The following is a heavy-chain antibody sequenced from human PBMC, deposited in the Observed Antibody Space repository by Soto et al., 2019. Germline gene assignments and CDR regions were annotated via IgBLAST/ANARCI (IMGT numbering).Heavy chain of an antibody. CDR2: IWYDGSNK. CDR3: ARDQTKHCSSTSCSSIFDY. CDR1: GFTFSSYG. D-gene: IGHD2-2*01. J-gene: IGHJ4*02. V-gene: IGHV3-33*01. Sequence: PGGSLRLSCAASGFTFSSYGMHWVRQAPGKGLEWVAVIWYDGSNKYYADSVKGRFTISRDNSKNTLYLQMNSLRAEDTAVYYCARDQTKHCSSTSCSSIFDYWGQGTLVTVSS.